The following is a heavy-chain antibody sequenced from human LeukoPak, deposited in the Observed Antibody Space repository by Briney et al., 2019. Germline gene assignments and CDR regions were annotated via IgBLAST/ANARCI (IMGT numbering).Heavy chain of an antibody. J-gene: IGHJ4*02. CDR3: ARFNGDYYRIDY. V-gene: IGHV3-20*04. D-gene: IGHD4-17*01. Sequence: GGSLRLSCAASGFTFDYYGRSWVRQAPVKGLDWVSGINWNGGSTGYADSVKGRFTISRDNAKNSLYLQMNSLRAEDTALYYCARFNGDYYRIDYWGQGTLVTVSS. CDR1: GFTFDYYG. CDR2: INWNGGST.